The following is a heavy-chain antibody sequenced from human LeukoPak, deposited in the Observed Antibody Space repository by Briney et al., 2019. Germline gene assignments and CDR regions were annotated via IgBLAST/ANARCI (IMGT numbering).Heavy chain of an antibody. CDR1: GYTFTRYD. J-gene: IGHJ5*02. V-gene: IGHV1-8*01. Sequence: ASVKVSYKASGYTFTRYDINWVRQATGQGLEWMGWMNPNSGNTDYAQKFQGRVTMTRNTSISTAYMELSSLRSEDTAVYYFARGRGAAGTYWFDPWGQGTLVTVSS. CDR3: ARGRGAAGTYWFDP. D-gene: IGHD6-13*01. CDR2: MNPNSGNT.